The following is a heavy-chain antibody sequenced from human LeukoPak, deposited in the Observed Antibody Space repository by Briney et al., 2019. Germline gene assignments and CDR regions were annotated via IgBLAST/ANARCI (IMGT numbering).Heavy chain of an antibody. D-gene: IGHD3-22*01. CDR1: RGSISSYY. J-gene: IGHJ4*02. Sequence: PSETLSLTCTVSRGSISSYYWSWIGQPPGQGLEGRGYIYYSGSTDYNPSLKRRVNISVDASKAQFSLKLSSVTAGETAVYYCARVRVSSGSNPWYFDYWGRGTLVTVSS. CDR3: ARVRVSSGSNPWYFDY. V-gene: IGHV4-59*01. CDR2: IYYSGST.